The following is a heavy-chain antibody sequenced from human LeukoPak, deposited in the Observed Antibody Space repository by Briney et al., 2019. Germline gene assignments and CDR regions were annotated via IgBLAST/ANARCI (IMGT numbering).Heavy chain of an antibody. D-gene: IGHD6-19*01. CDR1: GFTFSSYG. V-gene: IGHV3-30*02. J-gene: IGHJ3*02. CDR2: IRYDGSNK. Sequence: GGSLRLSCAASGFTFSSYGMHWVRQAPGKGLEWVAFIRYDGSNKYYADSVKGRFTISRDNSKNTLYLQMNSLRAEDTAVYYCARDMAVAGEDDAFDIWGQGTMVTVSS. CDR3: ARDMAVAGEDDAFDI.